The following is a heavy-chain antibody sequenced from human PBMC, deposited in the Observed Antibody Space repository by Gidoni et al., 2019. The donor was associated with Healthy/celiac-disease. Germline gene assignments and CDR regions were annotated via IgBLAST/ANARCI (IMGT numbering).Heavy chain of an antibody. V-gene: IGHV1-46*01. CDR2: INPSGGST. CDR1: GYTFTSYY. J-gene: IGHJ6*02. CDR3: ARVEIHYYYYYGMDV. Sequence: QVQLVQSGAVVKKPGASVKVSCKASGYTFTSYYMHWVRQAPGQGLEWMGIINPSGGSTSYAQKFQGRVTMTRDTSTSTVYMELSSLRSEDTAVYYCARVEIHYYYYYGMDVWGQGTTVTVSS.